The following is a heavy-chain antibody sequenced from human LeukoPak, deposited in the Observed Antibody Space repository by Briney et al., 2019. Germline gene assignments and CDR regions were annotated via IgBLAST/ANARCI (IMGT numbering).Heavy chain of an antibody. CDR1: GFTFSSYG. CDR2: ISGSGGST. D-gene: IGHD3-22*01. CDR3: ARDQYYYDSSGYLTFDY. Sequence: GGSLRLSCAASGFTFSSYGMSWVRQAPGKGLEWVLAISGSGGSTYYADSVKGRFTISRDNSKNTLYLQMNSLRAEDTAVYYCARDQYYYDSSGYLTFDYWGQGTLVTVSS. V-gene: IGHV3-23*01. J-gene: IGHJ4*02.